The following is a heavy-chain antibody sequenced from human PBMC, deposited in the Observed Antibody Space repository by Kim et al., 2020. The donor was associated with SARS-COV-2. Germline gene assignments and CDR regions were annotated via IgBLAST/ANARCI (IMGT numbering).Heavy chain of an antibody. D-gene: IGHD1-26*01. CDR1: GGSISSYY. CDR2: IYYSGST. J-gene: IGHJ5*02. CDR3: AMGSLGWFDP. V-gene: IGHV4-59*01. Sequence: SETLSLTCTFSGGSISSYYWSWIRQPPGKGLEWIGYIYYSGSTNYNTSLKSRVTISVDTSKNQFSLKLSSVTAADTAVYYCAMGSLGWFDPWGQVTLVTV.